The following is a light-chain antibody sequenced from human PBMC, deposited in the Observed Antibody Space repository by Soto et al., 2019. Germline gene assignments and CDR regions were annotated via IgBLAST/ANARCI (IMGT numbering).Light chain of an antibody. V-gene: IGLV2-14*03. CDR3: SSYTTTSDLDVV. CDR1: NSDVGGYEY. Sequence: QSALTQPASVSGSPGQSITISCTGTNSDVGGYEYVSWYKHYPGKAPKLMIYDVSSRPSGVSNRFSGSKSGNAASLTISGLQAEDEADYYCSSYTTTSDLDVVFGGGTKLTVL. J-gene: IGLJ2*01. CDR2: DVS.